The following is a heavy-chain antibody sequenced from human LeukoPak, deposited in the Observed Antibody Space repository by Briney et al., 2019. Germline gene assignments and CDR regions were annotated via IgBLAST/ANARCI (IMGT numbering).Heavy chain of an antibody. CDR3: AFLPWGSYRDY. CDR1: GGSISSYY. D-gene: IGHD3-16*02. V-gene: IGHV4-59*12. J-gene: IGHJ4*02. Sequence: PSETLSLTCTVSGGSISSYYWSWIRQPPGKGLEWIGYIYYSGSTNYNPSLKSRVTISVDTSKNQFSLKLSSVTAADTAVYYCAFLPWGSYRDYWGQGTLVTVSS. CDR2: IYYSGST.